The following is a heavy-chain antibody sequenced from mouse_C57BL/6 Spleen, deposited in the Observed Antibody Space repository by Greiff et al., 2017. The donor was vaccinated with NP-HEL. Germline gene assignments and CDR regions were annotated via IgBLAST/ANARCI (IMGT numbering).Heavy chain of an antibody. J-gene: IGHJ4*01. V-gene: IGHV3-6*01. CDR3: ARGRQDLLPMDY. CDR2: ISYDGSN. D-gene: IGHD2-1*01. CDR1: GYSITSGYY. Sequence: VQLKESGPGLVKPSQSLSLTCSVTGYSITSGYYWNWIRQFPGNKLEWMGYISYDGSNNYNPSLKNRISITRDTSKNQFFLKLNSVTTEDTATYYCARGRQDLLPMDYWGQGTSVTVSS.